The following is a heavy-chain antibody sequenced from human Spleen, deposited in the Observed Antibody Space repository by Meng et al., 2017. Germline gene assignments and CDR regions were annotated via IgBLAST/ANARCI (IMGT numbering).Heavy chain of an antibody. CDR1: GFTFSSSW. CDR2: TDTYGTTT. CDR3: VRDLVGRYDS. D-gene: IGHD2-21*01. Sequence: EVQLVESGGRLVQPGGSLRLSCAASGFTFSSSWMHWVRHAPGKGLVWVSRTDTYGTTTNYADSVQGRFTIFRDNAQDTLYLQMNSLTVEDTAVYYCVRDLVGRYDSWGPGTLVTVSS. J-gene: IGHJ4*02. V-gene: IGHV3-74*01.